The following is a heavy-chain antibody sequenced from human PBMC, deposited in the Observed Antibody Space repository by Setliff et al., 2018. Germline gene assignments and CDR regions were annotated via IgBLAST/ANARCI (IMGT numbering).Heavy chain of an antibody. CDR3: ARGFRYCHGGSCYLPDS. CDR1: GFTFSDYW. Sequence: GGSLRLSCAASGFTFSDYWMHWVRQVPGKGPVWVSRISADGSATEYADSVKGRFTISRDNARDSLYLQMDSLRAEDTAVYYCARGFRYCHGGSCYLPDSWGQGTLVTVSS. V-gene: IGHV3-74*01. J-gene: IGHJ4*02. CDR2: ISADGSAT. D-gene: IGHD2-15*01.